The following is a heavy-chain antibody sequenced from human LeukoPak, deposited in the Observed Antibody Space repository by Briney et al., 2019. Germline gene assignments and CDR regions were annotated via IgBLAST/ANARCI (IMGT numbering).Heavy chain of an antibody. J-gene: IGHJ4*02. CDR1: GFTFIDYD. D-gene: IGHD6-19*01. V-gene: IGHV3-13*01. Sequence: GGSLRLSCAASGFTFIDYDMHWVRQVIGKGLEWVSAIGIRGDTHYSGSVKGRFTISRENAESSLHLQMNSLRAEDTAVYYCARGGIQVSGIDEFDYWGQGTLVTVSS. CDR2: IGIRGDT. CDR3: ARGGIQVSGIDEFDY.